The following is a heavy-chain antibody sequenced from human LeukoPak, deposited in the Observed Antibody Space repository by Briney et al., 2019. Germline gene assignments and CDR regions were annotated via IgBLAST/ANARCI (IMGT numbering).Heavy chain of an antibody. Sequence: PSETLSLTCTVSGGSISSSSYYWGWIRQPPGKGLEWIGSMYYSGSTYYNPSLKSRVTISIDTSKNQFSLKLNSVTAADTAVYYCASSVGTVVVFYYFGYWGQGTLVTVSS. CDR3: ASSVGTVVVFYYFGY. J-gene: IGHJ4*02. D-gene: IGHD3-22*01. V-gene: IGHV4-39*07. CDR1: GGSISSSSYY. CDR2: MYYSGST.